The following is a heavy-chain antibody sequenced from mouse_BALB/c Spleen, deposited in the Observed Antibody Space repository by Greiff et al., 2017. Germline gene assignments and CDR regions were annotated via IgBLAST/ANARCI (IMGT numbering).Heavy chain of an antibody. CDR1: GFTFSSYG. Sequence: EVKLMESGGDLVKPGGSLKLSCAASGFTFSSYGMSWVRQTPDKRLEWVATISSGGSYTYYPDSVKGRFTISRDNAKNTLYLQMSSLKSEDTAMYYCARHGYYGYAIDYWGQGTSVTVSS. D-gene: IGHD1-1*02. V-gene: IGHV5-6*01. J-gene: IGHJ4*01. CDR2: ISSGGSYT. CDR3: ARHGYYGYAIDY.